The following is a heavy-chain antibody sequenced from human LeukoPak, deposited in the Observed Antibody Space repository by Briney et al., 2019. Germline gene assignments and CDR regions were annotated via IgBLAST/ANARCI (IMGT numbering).Heavy chain of an antibody. D-gene: IGHD3-22*01. CDR2: MNPSSGNT. CDR1: GFTFANYD. CDR3: ARRADYYDSSCYQH. Sequence: ASVKVSCKASGFTFANYDVNWVRQAAGQGLEWMGWMNPSSGNTGYAQKFKSRVTMTRDTSITTAYMELSSLRSEDTAVYYCARRADYYDSSCYQHWGQGTLVTVSS. V-gene: IGHV1-8*01. J-gene: IGHJ4*02.